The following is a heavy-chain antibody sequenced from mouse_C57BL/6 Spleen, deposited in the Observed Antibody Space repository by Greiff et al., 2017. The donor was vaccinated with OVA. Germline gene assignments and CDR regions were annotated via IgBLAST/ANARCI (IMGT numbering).Heavy chain of an antibody. V-gene: IGHV3-6*01. CDR3: ARGDYDVFAY. Sequence: EVKLMESGPGLVKPSQSLSLTCSVTGYSITSGYYWNWIRQFPGNKLEWMGYISYDGSNNYNPSLKNRISITRDTSKNQFFLKLNSVTTEDTATYYCARGDYDVFAYWGQGTLVTVSA. CDR1: GYSITSGYY. J-gene: IGHJ3*01. D-gene: IGHD2-4*01. CDR2: ISYDGSN.